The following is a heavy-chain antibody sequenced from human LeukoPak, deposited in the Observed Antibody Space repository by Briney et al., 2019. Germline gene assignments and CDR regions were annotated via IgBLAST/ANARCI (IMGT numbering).Heavy chain of an antibody. J-gene: IGHJ4*02. CDR1: GFTFSSYS. V-gene: IGHV3-21*01. CDR2: ISSSSGYI. D-gene: IGHD2-2*01. Sequence: GGSLRLSCAASGFTFSSYSMNWVRQAPGKGLEWVSSISSSSGYIYYADSVKGRFTISRDNAKNSLYLQMNSLRAEDTAVYYCASLKYCSSTSCLAFDYWGQGTLVTVSS. CDR3: ASLKYCSSTSCLAFDY.